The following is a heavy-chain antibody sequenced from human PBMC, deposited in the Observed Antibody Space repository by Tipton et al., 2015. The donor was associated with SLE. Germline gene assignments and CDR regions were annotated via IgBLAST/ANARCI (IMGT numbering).Heavy chain of an antibody. CDR3: ARRGITGSKDAFDI. CDR1: GFTFSDYY. D-gene: IGHD1-14*01. CDR2: ISSSSSYT. V-gene: IGHV3-11*06. J-gene: IGHJ3*02. Sequence: SLRLSCAASGFTFSDYYMSWIRQAPGKGLEWVSYISSSSSYTNYADSVKGRFTISRDNAKNSLYLQMNSLRAEDTAVYYCARRGITGSKDAFDIWGQGTMVTVSS.